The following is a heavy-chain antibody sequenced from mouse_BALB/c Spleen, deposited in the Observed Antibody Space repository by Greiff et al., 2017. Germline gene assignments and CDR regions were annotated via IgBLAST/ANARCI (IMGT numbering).Heavy chain of an antibody. V-gene: IGHV5-6-3*01. CDR2: INSNGGST. D-gene: IGHD2-10*01. CDR1: GFTFSSYG. J-gene: IGHJ4*01. CDR3: ARGIAYYGNYYAMDY. Sequence: EVQLVESGGGLVQPGGSLKLSCAASGFTFSSYGLSWVRQTPDKRLELVATINSNGGSTYYPDSVKGRFTISRDNAKNTLYLQMSSLKSEDTAMYYCARGIAYYGNYYAMDYWGQGTSVTVSS.